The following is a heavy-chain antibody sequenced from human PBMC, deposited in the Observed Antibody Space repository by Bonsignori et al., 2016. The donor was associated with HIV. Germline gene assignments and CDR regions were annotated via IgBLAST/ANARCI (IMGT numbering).Heavy chain of an antibody. CDR2: TYYRSKWYT. V-gene: IGHV6-1*01. D-gene: IGHD1-1*01. CDR3: ARDESNSRYFDY. J-gene: IGHJ4*02. Sequence: WIRQSPSRGLEWLGRTYYRSKWYTDYAVSVESRISINPDTSKNQFSLQLHSLIPEDTAVYFCARDESNSRYFDYWGQGALVTVSS.